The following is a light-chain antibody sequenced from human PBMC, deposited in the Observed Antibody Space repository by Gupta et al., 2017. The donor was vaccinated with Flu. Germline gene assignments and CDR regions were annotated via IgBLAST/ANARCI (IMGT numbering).Light chain of an antibody. J-gene: IGLJ1*01. CDR1: NIGSNS. CDR3: QAWESTTDHEF. V-gene: IGLV3-21*02. Sequence: SLLLTPPPPVSVAPGQTARITCGGNNIGSNSVHWYQQKPGQAPVLVVYDISARPSGIPERFSGSNSGSTATLTISRVEAGDEADYYCQAWESTTDHEFFGTGTEVTVL. CDR2: DIS.